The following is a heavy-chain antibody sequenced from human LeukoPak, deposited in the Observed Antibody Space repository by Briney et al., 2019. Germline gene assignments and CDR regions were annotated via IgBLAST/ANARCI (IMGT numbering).Heavy chain of an antibody. D-gene: IGHD2-8*02. V-gene: IGHV3-23*01. CDR3: AKQSWVAGTGVIDY. CDR2: ITGGGGGT. CDR1: GFTFSSYA. J-gene: IGHJ4*02. Sequence: PGGSLRLSCAPSGFTFSSYAMSWVRQAPGKGLEWVSGITGGGGGTYYGDSVKGRFTISRDNSKNTLYLQMNNLRADDTAIYYCAKQSWVAGTGVIDYWGRGTLVTVSS.